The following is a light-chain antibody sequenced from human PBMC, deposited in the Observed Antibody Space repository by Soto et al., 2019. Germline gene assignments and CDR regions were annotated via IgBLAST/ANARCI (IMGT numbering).Light chain of an antibody. CDR2: GAS. CDR1: QSVSTD. Sequence: EIVMTQSPATLSVSPGERATLSCRASQSVSTDVAWYQQKPGQPPRVLIYGASIRATGTPARFSGSGFGTEFTLTISSLQSEDFAVYYCQQYSSWFTFGQGTKLEI. CDR3: QQYSSWFT. V-gene: IGKV3-15*01. J-gene: IGKJ2*01.